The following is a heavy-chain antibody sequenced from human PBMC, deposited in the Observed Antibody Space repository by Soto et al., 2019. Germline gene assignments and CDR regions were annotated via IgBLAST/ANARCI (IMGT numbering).Heavy chain of an antibody. CDR3: AKASDYDFWSGYSSNDSYYYYGMDV. J-gene: IGHJ6*02. D-gene: IGHD3-3*01. CDR2: ISGSVGST. V-gene: IGHV3-23*01. CDR1: GFTFSSYA. Sequence: GGSLRLSCAASGFTFSSYAMSWVRQAPGKGLEWVSAISGSVGSTYYADSVKGRFTISRDNSKNTLYLQMNSLRAEDTAVYYCAKASDYDFWSGYSSNDSYYYYGMDVWGQGTTVTVSS.